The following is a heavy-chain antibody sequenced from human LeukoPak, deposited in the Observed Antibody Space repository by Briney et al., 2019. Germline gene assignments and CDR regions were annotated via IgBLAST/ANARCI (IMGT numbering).Heavy chain of an antibody. Sequence: PGGSLRLSCAASGFTFSSYAKHWVRQAPGKGLEWVAVISYDGSNKYYADSVKGRFTISRDNSKNTLYLQMNSLRAEDTAVYYCASPRSGVLRFLEWLPFDYWGQGTLVTVSS. D-gene: IGHD3-3*01. V-gene: IGHV3-30-3*01. CDR1: GFTFSSYA. CDR2: ISYDGSNK. CDR3: ASPRSGVLRFLEWLPFDY. J-gene: IGHJ4*02.